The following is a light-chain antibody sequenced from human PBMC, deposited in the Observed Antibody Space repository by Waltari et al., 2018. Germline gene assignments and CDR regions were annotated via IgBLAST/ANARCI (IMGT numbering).Light chain of an antibody. V-gene: IGLV1-44*01. CDR2: SNN. CDR1: SSNIGSNT. J-gene: IGLJ2*01. Sequence: QSVLTQPPSASGTPGQRVTISCSGSSSNIGSNTVNWYQQLPGTAPKLLIYSNNQRPSGVPERFSGSKSGTSASLAISGLQSEDEADYYCAAWDDSLNGVVFGGGTKLTVL. CDR3: AAWDDSLNGVV.